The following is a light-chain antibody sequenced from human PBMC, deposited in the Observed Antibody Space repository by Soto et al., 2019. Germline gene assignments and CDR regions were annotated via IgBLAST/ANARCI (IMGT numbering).Light chain of an antibody. Sequence: DIQMTQYPSTVSASVGDRVTITCRASQSISSWLAWYQQKPGKAPNLLIYQASNLKSGVPSRFSGSGSGTEFTLTINSLQPDDFATYYCQHYNVMWAFGQGTKVDIK. CDR3: QHYNVMWA. J-gene: IGKJ1*01. V-gene: IGKV1-5*03. CDR1: QSISSW. CDR2: QAS.